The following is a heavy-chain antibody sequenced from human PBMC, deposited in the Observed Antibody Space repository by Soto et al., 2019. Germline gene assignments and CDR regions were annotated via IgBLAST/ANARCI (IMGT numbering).Heavy chain of an antibody. CDR3: ARAPRGYDDFWSGYLHDAFDI. V-gene: IGHV1-69*02. J-gene: IGHJ3*02. CDR2: IIPILGIA. D-gene: IGHD3-3*01. CDR1: GGTFSSYT. Sequence: QVQLVQSGAEVKKPGSSVKVSCKASGGTFSSYTISWVRQAPGQGLEWMGRIIPILGIANYAQKFQGRVTITADKSTSTAYRELSSLRSEDTAVYDCARAPRGYDDFWSGYLHDAFDIWGQGTMVTVSS.